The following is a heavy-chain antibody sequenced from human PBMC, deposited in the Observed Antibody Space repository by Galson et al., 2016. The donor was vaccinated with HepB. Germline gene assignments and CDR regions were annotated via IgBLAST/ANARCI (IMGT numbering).Heavy chain of an antibody. CDR3: ARDGDREGLGGFDY. CDR1: GFTFSSYG. J-gene: IGHJ4*02. CDR2: IWYDGSNK. D-gene: IGHD2-21*02. V-gene: IGHV3-33*01. Sequence: SLRLSCAASGFTFSSYGMHWVRQAPGKGLEWVAVIWYDGSNKYYADSVKGRFTISRDNSKKTLFLQMNSLRADDTAVYYCARDGDREGLGGFDYWGQGTLVTVSS.